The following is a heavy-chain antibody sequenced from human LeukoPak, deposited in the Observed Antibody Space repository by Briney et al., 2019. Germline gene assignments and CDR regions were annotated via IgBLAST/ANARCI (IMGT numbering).Heavy chain of an antibody. Sequence: KAGGSLRLSCSASGFTFSDHDMNWVRQAPGKGLEWVSSISGLSTHIYYGDSVKGRFSISRDNAKNSVYLQMNSLGVEDTAIYYCGRAFPPLRTSSAGDLWGQGILVTVSS. J-gene: IGHJ4*02. CDR1: GFTFSDHD. CDR3: GRAFPPLRTSSAGDL. CDR2: ISGLSTHI. D-gene: IGHD3-16*01. V-gene: IGHV3-69-1*02.